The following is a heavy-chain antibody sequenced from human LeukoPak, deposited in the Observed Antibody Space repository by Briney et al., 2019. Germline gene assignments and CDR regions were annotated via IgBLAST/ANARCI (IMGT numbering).Heavy chain of an antibody. Sequence: GGSLRLSCAASGFTFSSYEMNWVRQAPGKGLEWVSYISSSGSTIYYADSVKGRFTISRDNAKNSLYLQMNSLRAEDTAVYYCARTLDYGGNLLGYWGQGTLVTVSS. CDR3: ARTLDYGGNLLGY. V-gene: IGHV3-48*03. CDR1: GFTFSSYE. CDR2: ISSSGSTI. J-gene: IGHJ4*02. D-gene: IGHD4-23*01.